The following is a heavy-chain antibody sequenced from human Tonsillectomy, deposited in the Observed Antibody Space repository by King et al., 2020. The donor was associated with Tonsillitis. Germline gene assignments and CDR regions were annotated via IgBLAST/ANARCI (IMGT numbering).Heavy chain of an antibody. D-gene: IGHD1-1*01. V-gene: IGHV4-61*01. CDR1: GGSVSSGSYY. CDR3: ARAEPTGTTCFDW. J-gene: IGHJ4*02. Sequence: QLQESGPGLAKPSETLSLICTVSGGSVSSGSYYWSWIRQPPGKGLEWIGYIYYTGNTNYNPSLKSRVTISVDTSKNQFSLKLSSVTAADTAVYYCARAEPTGTTCFDWWGQGTPVPVSS. CDR2: IYYTGNT.